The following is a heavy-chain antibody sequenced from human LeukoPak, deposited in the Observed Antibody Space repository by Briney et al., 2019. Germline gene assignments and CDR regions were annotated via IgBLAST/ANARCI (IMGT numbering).Heavy chain of an antibody. Sequence: SVKVSCKASGGTFSSYTTSGVRQAPGQGLEWMGRIIPILGIANYAQKFQGRVTITADKSTSTAYMELSSLRSEDTAVYYYARGDYGGNSDHKLYYFDYWGQGTLVTVSS. J-gene: IGHJ4*02. V-gene: IGHV1-69*02. CDR3: ARGDYGGNSDHKLYYFDY. D-gene: IGHD4-23*01. CDR2: IIPILGIA. CDR1: GGTFSSYT.